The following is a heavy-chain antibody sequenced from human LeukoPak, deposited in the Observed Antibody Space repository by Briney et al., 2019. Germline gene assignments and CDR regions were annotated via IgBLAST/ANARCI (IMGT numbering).Heavy chain of an antibody. CDR1: GGSISSYY. V-gene: IGHV4-59*06. CDR2: IYYGGST. D-gene: IGHD2-21*01. Sequence: SETLSLTCTVSGGSISSYYWSWIRQHPGKGLEWIGYIYYGGSTYYNPSLKSRVTIPLDTSKNKFSLKLSSVTAADTAVYYCASGGALIATLAYWGQGTLVTVSS. CDR3: ASGGALIATLAY. J-gene: IGHJ4*02.